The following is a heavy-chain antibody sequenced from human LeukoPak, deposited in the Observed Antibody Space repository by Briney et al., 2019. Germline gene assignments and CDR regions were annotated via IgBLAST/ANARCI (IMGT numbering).Heavy chain of an antibody. CDR1: GYSFTSYW. D-gene: IGHD6-13*01. CDR3: ARNSISWPPQIDY. Sequence: GESLKISCKSSGYSFTSYWIGWVRQMPGKGLEWMGIIYPGDYDTRYSPSFQGQVTISADKSIRTAYLQWSSLKASDTAMYYCARNSISWPPQIDYWGQGTLVTVSS. V-gene: IGHV5-51*01. CDR2: IYPGDYDT. J-gene: IGHJ4*02.